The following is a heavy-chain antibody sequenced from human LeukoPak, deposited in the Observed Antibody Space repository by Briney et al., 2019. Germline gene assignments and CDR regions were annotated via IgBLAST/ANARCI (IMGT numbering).Heavy chain of an antibody. J-gene: IGHJ4*02. Sequence: ASVKVSCKASGYSFTSYYMHWVRQAPGQGLEWMGLINPSGSSTTYAQKFQGRVTMTRDMSTSTVYMELNSLRSEDTAVYYCARAWEAVAGNYGVIDYWGQGTLVTVSS. CDR1: GYSFTSYY. V-gene: IGHV1-46*01. CDR2: INPSGSST. CDR3: ARAWEAVAGNYGVIDY. D-gene: IGHD4-17*01.